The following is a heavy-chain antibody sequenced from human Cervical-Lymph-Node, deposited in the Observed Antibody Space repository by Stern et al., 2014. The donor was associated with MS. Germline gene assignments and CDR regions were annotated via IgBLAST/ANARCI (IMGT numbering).Heavy chain of an antibody. D-gene: IGHD2-21*02. CDR1: GGTFSSYA. CDR2: IIPIFGTP. J-gene: IGHJ6*02. Sequence: VHLVESGAEVKKPGSSVKVSCKASGGTFSSYAINWVRQAPGQGLEWMGGIIPIFGTPNYAQKFQGRVTITADDSTTTAYMELSSLRSEDTAVYYCASPSPVTVGAMDVWGQGTTVTVSS. V-gene: IGHV1-69*01. CDR3: ASPSPVTVGAMDV.